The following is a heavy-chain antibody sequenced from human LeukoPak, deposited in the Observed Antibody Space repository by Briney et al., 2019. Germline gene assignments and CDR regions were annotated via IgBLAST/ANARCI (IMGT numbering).Heavy chain of an antibody. CDR3: ARVGYYDFWSGKNYMDV. Sequence: GGSLRLSCAASGFSFSSYSMNWVRQAPGKGLEWVLSISTGHLSYADSVKGRFTISRDNAKNSLYLQMNSLRAEDTAVYYCARVGYYDFWSGKNYMDVWGKGTTVTVS. V-gene: IGHV3-21*01. CDR1: GFSFSSYS. J-gene: IGHJ6*03. CDR2: ISTGHL. D-gene: IGHD3-3*01.